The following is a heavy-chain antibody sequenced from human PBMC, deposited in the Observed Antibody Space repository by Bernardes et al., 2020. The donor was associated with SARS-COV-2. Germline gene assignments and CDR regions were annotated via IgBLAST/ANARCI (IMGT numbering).Heavy chain of an antibody. CDR3: ARGHLTKFAYYYDSSGYRAAYYFDY. CDR2: IYSGGST. CDR1: GFTVSSNY. J-gene: IGHJ4*02. D-gene: IGHD3-22*01. V-gene: IGHV3-66*02. Sequence: GGSLRLSCAASGFTVSSNYMSWVRQAPGKGLEWVSVIYSGGSTYYADSVKGRFTISRDNSKNTLYLQMNSLRAEDTAVYYCARGHLTKFAYYYDSSGYRAAYYFDYWGQGTLVTVSS.